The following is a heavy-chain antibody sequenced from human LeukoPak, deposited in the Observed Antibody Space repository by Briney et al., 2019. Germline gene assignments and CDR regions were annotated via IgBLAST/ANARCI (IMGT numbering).Heavy chain of an antibody. CDR1: GFTFDDYA. Sequence: PGGSLRLSCAASGFTFDDYAMHWVRQAPGKGLEWVSLITGNSGSTYYADSVKGRFTISRDNNKNSLYLQMNSLRTDDTALYYCAKDIFRGRGCTSTSRYARAFDNWGQGTMVTVSS. V-gene: IGHV3-43*02. CDR3: AKDIFRGRGCTSTSRYARAFDN. CDR2: ITGNSGST. J-gene: IGHJ3*02. D-gene: IGHD2-2*01.